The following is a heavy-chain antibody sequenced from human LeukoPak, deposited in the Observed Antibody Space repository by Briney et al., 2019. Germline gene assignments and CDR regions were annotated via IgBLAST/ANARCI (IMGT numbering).Heavy chain of an antibody. CDR3: AVAVAGYSFDY. CDR2: IYHTGST. V-gene: IGHV4-4*02. J-gene: IGHJ4*02. D-gene: IGHD6-19*01. CDR1: GGSISSSNW. Sequence: SGTLSLTCAVSGGSISSSNWWSWVRQPPGKGLVWIGEIYHTGSTNYNSSLKSRVTISVDKSKTQFSLKLSSVTAADTAVYYCAVAVAGYSFDYWGQGTLVTVSS.